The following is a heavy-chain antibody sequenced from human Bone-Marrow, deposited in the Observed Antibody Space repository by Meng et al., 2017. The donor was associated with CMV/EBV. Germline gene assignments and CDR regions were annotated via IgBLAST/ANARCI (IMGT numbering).Heavy chain of an antibody. D-gene: IGHD2-2*02. Sequence: ASVKVSCKASGYTFTGYYMHWVRQAPGQGLEGMGWINPNSGGTNYAQKFPGRVTTTRDTSISTAYMELSRLRSDDTAVYYFARRREYCSSTSCYIGVRYYYYGMDVWGQGTTVTVSS. CDR1: GYTFTGYY. V-gene: IGHV1-2*02. CDR3: ARRREYCSSTSCYIGVRYYYYGMDV. J-gene: IGHJ6*02. CDR2: INPNSGGT.